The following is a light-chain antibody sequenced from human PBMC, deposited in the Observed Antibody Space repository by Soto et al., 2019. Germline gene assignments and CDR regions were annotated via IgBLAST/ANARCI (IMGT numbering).Light chain of an antibody. Sequence: QSVLTQPPSASGSPGQSVTITCSGTENDIGFANYVSWYQHLPGTAPQLLIYYSNERPSGVPDRFSGSKSGTSASLAISGLRTEDEADYYCAAWDDKLKGFVFGTGTKVTVL. CDR2: YSN. V-gene: IGLV1-47*01. CDR1: ENDIGFANY. J-gene: IGLJ1*01. CDR3: AAWDDKLKGFV.